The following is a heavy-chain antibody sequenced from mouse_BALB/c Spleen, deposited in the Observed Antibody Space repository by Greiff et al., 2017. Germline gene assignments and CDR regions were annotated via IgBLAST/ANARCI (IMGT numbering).Heavy chain of an antibody. CDR2: ISSGGSYT. Sequence: EVHLVESGGGLVKPGGSLKLSCAASGFTFSSYAMSWVRQSPEKRLEWVAEISSGGSYTYYPDTVTGRFTISRDNAKNTLYLEMSSLRSEDTAMYYCAWYDYADAMDYWGQGTSVTVSS. J-gene: IGHJ4*01. V-gene: IGHV5-9-4*01. CDR1: GFTFSSYA. CDR3: AWYDYADAMDY. D-gene: IGHD2-4*01.